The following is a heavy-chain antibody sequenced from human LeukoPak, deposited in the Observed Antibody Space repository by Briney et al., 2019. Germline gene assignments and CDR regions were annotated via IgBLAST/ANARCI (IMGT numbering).Heavy chain of an antibody. J-gene: IGHJ4*02. CDR2: IYASGST. D-gene: IGHD3-10*01. V-gene: IGHV4-4*07. CDR3: ARGGRFPDY. Sequence: SKTLSLTCTVSGGSITSYYWSWIRQPAGKGLEWIGRIYASGSTNYNPSLKSRVTMSVDSSKNQFSLNLSSVTAADTAVYYCARGGRFPDYWGQGTLVTVSS. CDR1: GGSITSYY.